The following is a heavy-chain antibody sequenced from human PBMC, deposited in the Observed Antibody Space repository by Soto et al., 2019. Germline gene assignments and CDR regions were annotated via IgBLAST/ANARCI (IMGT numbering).Heavy chain of an antibody. CDR3: VRGGILEANRPYYYYGLDV. Sequence: VQLVQSGAEVKNPGASVTVSCKASGYTFTSYGLSWVRQAPGQGLEWMGWVSAYNGNTYYAQRLQGRVTLTTDTSTRTAYMYLRSVRSDDTAMYYCVRGGILEANRPYYYYGLDVWGQGTPVTVSS. CDR1: GYTFTSYG. CDR2: VSAYNGNT. V-gene: IGHV1-18*01. D-gene: IGHD1-1*01. J-gene: IGHJ6*02.